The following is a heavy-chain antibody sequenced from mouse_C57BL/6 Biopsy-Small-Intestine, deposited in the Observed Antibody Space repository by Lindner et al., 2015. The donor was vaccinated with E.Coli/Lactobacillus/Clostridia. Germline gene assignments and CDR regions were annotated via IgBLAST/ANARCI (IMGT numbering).Heavy chain of an antibody. CDR1: GYSITSGYD. V-gene: IGHV3-1*01. CDR2: MSYSGST. J-gene: IGHJ1*03. D-gene: IGHD4-1*01. CDR3: AGRTGTDWYFDV. Sequence: QLQESGPGMVKPSQSLSLTCTVTGYSITSGYDWHWIRHFPGNKLEWMGYMSYSGSTNYNPSLKSRISITHDTSKNHFFLKLNSVTTEDTATYYCAGRTGTDWYFDVWGTGTTVTVSS.